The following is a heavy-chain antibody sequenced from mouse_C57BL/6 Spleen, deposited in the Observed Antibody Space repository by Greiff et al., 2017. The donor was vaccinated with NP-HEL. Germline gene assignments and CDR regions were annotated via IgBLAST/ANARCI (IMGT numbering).Heavy chain of an antibody. CDR3: ARKGASSWFGC. D-gene: IGHD6-1*01. V-gene: IGHV5-17*01. CDR1: GFTFSDYG. J-gene: IGHJ3*01. CDR2: ISSGSSTI. Sequence: DVKLVESGGGLVKPGGSLKLSCAASGFTFSDYGMHWVRQAPEKGLEWVAYISSGSSTIYYADTVKGRFTISRDNAKNTLFLQMTSLRSEDTAMDYWARKGASSWFGCWGQGTLVTGSA.